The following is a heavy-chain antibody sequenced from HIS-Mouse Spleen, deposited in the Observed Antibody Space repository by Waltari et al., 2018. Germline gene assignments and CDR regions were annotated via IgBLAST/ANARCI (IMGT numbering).Heavy chain of an antibody. V-gene: IGHV4-39*07. CDR2: IYYSGST. CDR3: AREIPYSSSWYDWYFDL. D-gene: IGHD6-13*01. CDR1: GGSITSSSYS. J-gene: IGHJ2*01. Sequence: QLQLQESGPGLVKPSETLSLTCPVPGGSITSSSYSWGWIRHPPGKGLEWIGSIYYSGSTYYNPSLKSRVTISVDTSKNQFSLKLSSVTAADTAVYYCAREIPYSSSWYDWYFDLWGRGTLVTVSS.